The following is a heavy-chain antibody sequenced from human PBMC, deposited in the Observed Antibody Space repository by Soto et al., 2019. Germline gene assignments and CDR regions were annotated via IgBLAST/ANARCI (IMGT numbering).Heavy chain of an antibody. D-gene: IGHD5-18*01. Sequence: ASLKVSCKASGGTLRRYAMKWGGQGPGQRAEWMGGIIPMFGTADYAQKFQARVTITADESTSTAYMELSSLRSEDTAVYYCARPVLMDTGVRYYYGMDVWGQGTTVTVSS. V-gene: IGHV1-69*01. CDR2: IIPMFGTA. J-gene: IGHJ6*02. CDR3: ARPVLMDTGVRYYYGMDV. CDR1: GGTLRRYA.